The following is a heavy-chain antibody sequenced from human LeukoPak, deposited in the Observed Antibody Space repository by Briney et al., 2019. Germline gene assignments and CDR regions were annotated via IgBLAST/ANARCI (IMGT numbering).Heavy chain of an antibody. CDR2: IIPIFGTA. D-gene: IGHD5-18*01. V-gene: IGHV1-69*06. J-gene: IGHJ5*02. Sequence: GASVKVSCKASGGTFSSYAISWVRQAPGQGLEWMGGIIPIFGTANYAQKFQGRVTITADKSTSTAYMELSSLRSEDTAVYYCARGIQLWLNTARENWFDPWGQGTLVTVSS. CDR1: GGTFSSYA. CDR3: ARGIQLWLNTARENWFDP.